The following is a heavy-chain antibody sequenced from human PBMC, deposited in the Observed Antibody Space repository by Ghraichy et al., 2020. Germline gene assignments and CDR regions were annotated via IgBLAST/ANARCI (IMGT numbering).Heavy chain of an antibody. CDR3: ARVGKSRDFFDK. CDR2: ISNDSNSQ. D-gene: IGHD1-26*01. J-gene: IGHJ4*02. V-gene: IGHV3-30*04. Sequence: GGSLRLSCVASGFTFRNAAMHWVRQAPGKGLEWVSVISNDSNSQYYANSVKGRFTISRDNSKNTLYLQMNSLRPEDTAVYYCARVGKSRDFFDKWGQETLVTVSS. CDR1: GFTFRNAA.